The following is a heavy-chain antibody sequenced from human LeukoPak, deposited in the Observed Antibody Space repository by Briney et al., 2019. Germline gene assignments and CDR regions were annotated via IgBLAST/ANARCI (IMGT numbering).Heavy chain of an antibody. CDR1: GFTFSSYW. J-gene: IGHJ4*02. Sequence: GGSLRLPCAASGFTFSSYWMHWLRQEPRKGLVWVSRISTDGSSRSYADSVKGRFTISRDNGKNTLYLQMNSLRAEDTAVYYCARRDGDNDRGFDYWGQGTLVTVSS. D-gene: IGHD4-23*01. CDR2: ISTDGSSR. CDR3: ARRDGDNDRGFDY. V-gene: IGHV3-74*01.